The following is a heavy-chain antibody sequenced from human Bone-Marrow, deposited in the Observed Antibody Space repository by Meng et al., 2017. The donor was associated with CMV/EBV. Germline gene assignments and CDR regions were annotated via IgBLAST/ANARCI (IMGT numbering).Heavy chain of an antibody. V-gene: IGHV4-34*01. Sequence: GSLRLSCAVYGGSFSGYYWSWIRQPPGKGLEWIGEINHSGSTNYNPSLKSRVTISVDTSKNQFSLKLSSVTAADTAVYYCARGLDCTNGVCYPLFDYWGQGPLVTVSS. D-gene: IGHD2-8*01. J-gene: IGHJ4*02. CDR2: INHSGST. CDR1: GGSFSGYY. CDR3: ARGLDCTNGVCYPLFDY.